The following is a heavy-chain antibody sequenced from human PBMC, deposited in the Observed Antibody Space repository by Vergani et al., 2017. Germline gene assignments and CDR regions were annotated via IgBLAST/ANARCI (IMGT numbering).Heavy chain of an antibody. CDR1: GFTFNHYG. CDR2: TWYDGNNK. V-gene: IGHV3-33*01. Sequence: QVQLVESGGGVVQPGRSLRLSCAASGFTFNHYGMHWVRQAPGKGLEWVAVTWYDGNNKQYADSVKGRFTISRDNSKSTRYLQMNSLRDEDTGVYYCARDLRLLYNRFDPWGQGTLVTVSS. J-gene: IGHJ5*02. CDR3: ARDLRLLYNRFDP. D-gene: IGHD1-14*01.